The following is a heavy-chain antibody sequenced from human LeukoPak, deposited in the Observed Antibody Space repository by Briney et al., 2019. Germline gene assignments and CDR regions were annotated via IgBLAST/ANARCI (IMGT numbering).Heavy chain of an antibody. CDR3: ASRDANWNDGCFDY. Sequence: ASVKVSCKASGYTFTGYYMHWVRQAPGQGLEWMGWINPNSGGTNYAQKFQGRVTMTRDTSISTAYMELSRLRSDDTAVYYRASRDANWNDGCFDYWGQGTLVTVSS. CDR1: GYTFTGYY. J-gene: IGHJ4*02. D-gene: IGHD1-1*01. V-gene: IGHV1-2*02. CDR2: INPNSGGT.